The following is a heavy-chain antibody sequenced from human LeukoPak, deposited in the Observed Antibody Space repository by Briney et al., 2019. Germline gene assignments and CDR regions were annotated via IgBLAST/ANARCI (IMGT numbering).Heavy chain of an antibody. D-gene: IGHD2-15*01. CDR2: INPNSGGT. J-gene: IGHJ4*02. Sequence: ASVKVSCKASGYTFTSYGISWVRQAPGQGLEWMGWINPNSGGTNYAQKFQGRVTMSRDTSVSTAYMELSRLRSDDTAVYYCARAGGYCGRISCPYYFDYWGQGSLVAVSS. CDR1: GYTFTSYG. CDR3: ARAGGYCGRISCPYYFDY. V-gene: IGHV1-2*02.